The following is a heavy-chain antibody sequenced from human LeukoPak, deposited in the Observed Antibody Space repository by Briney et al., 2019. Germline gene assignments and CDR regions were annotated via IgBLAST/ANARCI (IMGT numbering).Heavy chain of an antibody. CDR1: GFTFSGSA. D-gene: IGHD3-10*01. Sequence: GGSLRLSCAASGFTFSGSAMHWVRQASGKGLKWVGRIRSKANSYATAYAASVKGRFTISRDDSKNTAYLQMNSLKTEDTAVYYCTRPASSGGSDYWGQGTLVTVSS. J-gene: IGHJ4*02. V-gene: IGHV3-73*01. CDR3: TRPASSGGSDY. CDR2: IRSKANSYAT.